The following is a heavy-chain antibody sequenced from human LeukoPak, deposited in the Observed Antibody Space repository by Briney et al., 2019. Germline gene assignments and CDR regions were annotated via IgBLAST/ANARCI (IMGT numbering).Heavy chain of an antibody. J-gene: IGHJ5*02. CDR2: IYYSGST. CDR3: ARDHSSWFDP. D-gene: IGHD5-18*01. V-gene: IGHV4-59*01. Sequence: SGTLSLTCTVSGGSISSYYWSWIRQPPGKGLEWIGYIYYSGSTNYNPSLKSRVTISVDTSKNQFSLKLSSVTAADTAVYYCARDHSSWFDPWGQGTLVTVSS. CDR1: GGSISSYY.